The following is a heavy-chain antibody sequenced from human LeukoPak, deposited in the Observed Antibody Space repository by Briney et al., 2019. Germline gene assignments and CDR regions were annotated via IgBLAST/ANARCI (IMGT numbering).Heavy chain of an antibody. CDR2: ISGSGGAT. J-gene: IGHJ4*02. D-gene: IGHD4-17*01. CDR1: GFTFSNYG. Sequence: GGSLRLSCAASGFTFSNYGMNWVRQAPGKGLKWVSAISGSGGATYYAGSVKGRFTVFRDNSRDTLYLQMSSLRADDTAIYYCAKRGRDGDYFDSWGQGTLVTVSS. V-gene: IGHV3-23*01. CDR3: AKRGRDGDYFDS.